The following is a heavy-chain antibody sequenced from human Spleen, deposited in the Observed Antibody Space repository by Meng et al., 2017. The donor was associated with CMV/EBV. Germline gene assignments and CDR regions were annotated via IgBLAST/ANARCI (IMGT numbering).Heavy chain of an antibody. CDR1: GGSISSSRYY. CDR2: IYYSGST. D-gene: IGHD6-13*01. Sequence: QPQVAGTGLGTPSETLALACTVSGGSISSSRYYLGWIRQPPGKGLEWIGSIYYSGSTYYNPSLKSRVTISVDTSKNQFSLKLSSVTAADTAVYFCAGSPEQLEFFDYWGQGTLVTVSS. CDR3: AGSPEQLEFFDY. V-gene: IGHV4-39*07. J-gene: IGHJ4*02.